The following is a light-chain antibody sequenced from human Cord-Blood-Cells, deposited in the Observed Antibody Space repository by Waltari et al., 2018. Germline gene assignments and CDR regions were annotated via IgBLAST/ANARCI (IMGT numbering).Light chain of an antibody. V-gene: IGKV3-11*01. CDR2: DAS. Sequence: EIVLTQSPATLSLSPGERATLSCRASQSVSSYLAWYQQKTGQAPRLLIYDASNRATGIPARFSGSWSGTDFTLTISSLEPEDFAVYYWQQRSNWWTFGQGTKVEIK. CDR1: QSVSSY. CDR3: QQRSNWWT. J-gene: IGKJ1*01.